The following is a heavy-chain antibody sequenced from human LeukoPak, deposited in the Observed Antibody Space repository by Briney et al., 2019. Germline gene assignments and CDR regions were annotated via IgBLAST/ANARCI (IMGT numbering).Heavy chain of an antibody. D-gene: IGHD1-26*01. CDR2: INPNSGGT. CDR1: GYTFTGYY. V-gene: IGHV1-2*02. J-gene: IGHJ4*02. CDR3: ATFAGEHQAPFDY. Sequence: ASVKVSCKASGYTFTGYYLHWVRQAPGQGLEWMGWINPNSGGTNYAQKFQGRVTMTRDTSISTAYMELNRLRSDDTAVYYCATFAGEHQAPFDYWGQGTLVTVSS.